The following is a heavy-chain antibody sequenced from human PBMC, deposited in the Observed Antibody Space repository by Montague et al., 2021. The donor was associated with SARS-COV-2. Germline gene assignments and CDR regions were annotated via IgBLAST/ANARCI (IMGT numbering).Heavy chain of an antibody. D-gene: IGHD6-13*01. Sequence: SLSLSLSASGFTFSNYWMSWVRQAPGKGPEWVANIHQDGNWIYYMDSVRGRFTISRDNARNSLYLQMSSLRDDDTAIYYCARDPGIPSAGTVDHFDSWGQGILVTVSS. CDR1: GFTFSNYW. J-gene: IGHJ5*01. V-gene: IGHV3-7*01. CDR2: IHQDGNWI. CDR3: ARDPGIPSAGTVDHFDS.